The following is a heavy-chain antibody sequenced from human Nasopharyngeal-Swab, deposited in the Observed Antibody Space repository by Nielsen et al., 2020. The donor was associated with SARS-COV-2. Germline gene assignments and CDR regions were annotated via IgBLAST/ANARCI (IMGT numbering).Heavy chain of an antibody. V-gene: IGHV4-39*07. J-gene: IGHJ4*02. D-gene: IGHD1-14*01. CDR1: GGSISTSSYY. Sequence: SETLSLTCTVSGGSISTSSYYWGWIRQPPGKGLEWIGSIFYSGSTYYNPSLKSRVTISVDKSKNQFSLKLSSVTAADTAVYYCAREQRNQVAYYFDYWGQGTLVTVSS. CDR2: IFYSGST. CDR3: AREQRNQVAYYFDY.